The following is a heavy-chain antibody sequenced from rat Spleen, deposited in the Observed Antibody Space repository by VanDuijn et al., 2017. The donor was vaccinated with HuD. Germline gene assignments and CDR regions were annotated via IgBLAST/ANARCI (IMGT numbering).Heavy chain of an antibody. D-gene: IGHD1-12*02. J-gene: IGHJ4*01. Sequence: EVQLVESGGGLVQPGRSMKLSCAALRFTFSNYYMAWVRQAPTKGLAWVASITPGGGNTYYRDSVKGRFTISRDNAKSTLYLQMDSLRSEDTATYYCTRDGYYDGSYYPYSYVMDVWGQGVSVTVSS. CDR2: ITPGGGNT. CDR1: RFTFSNYY. V-gene: IGHV5-25*01. CDR3: TRDGYYDGSYYPYSYVMDV.